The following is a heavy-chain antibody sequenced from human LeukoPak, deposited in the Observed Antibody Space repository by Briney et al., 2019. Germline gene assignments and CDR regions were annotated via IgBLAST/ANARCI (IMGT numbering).Heavy chain of an antibody. Sequence: GGSLRLSCAASGFTFSSYWMYWVRQAPGKGLVWVSHINNDGSRTNYADSVKGRFTISRDNAKNTLYLQMNSVRAEDTAVYYCADVITGTTLGAYWGQGTLVTVSS. CDR1: GFTFSSYW. D-gene: IGHD1-20*01. V-gene: IGHV3-74*01. CDR3: ADVITGTTLGAY. CDR2: INNDGSRT. J-gene: IGHJ4*02.